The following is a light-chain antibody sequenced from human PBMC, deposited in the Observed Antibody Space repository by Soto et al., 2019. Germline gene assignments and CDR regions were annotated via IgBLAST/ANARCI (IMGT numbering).Light chain of an antibody. CDR1: TSDVGGYNY. CDR3: SSYTSSSTLGV. CDR2: DVS. V-gene: IGLV2-14*01. Sequence: QSVLTQPASGSGAPGQSRTISCTGTTSDVGGYNYVSWHQQHPGKAPKLMIYDVSNRPSGVSNRFSGSKSGNTASLTISGLQAEDEADYYCSSYTSSSTLGVFGTGTKVTVL. J-gene: IGLJ1*01.